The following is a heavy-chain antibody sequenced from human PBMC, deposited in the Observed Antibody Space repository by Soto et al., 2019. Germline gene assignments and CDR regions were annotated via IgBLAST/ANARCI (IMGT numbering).Heavy chain of an antibody. CDR2: INPNSGGT. V-gene: IGHV1-2*04. J-gene: IGHJ6*02. CDR3: ARDLQRGPVSSSSQDYYYYGMDV. Sequence: ASVKVSCKASGYTFTGYYMHWVRQAPGQGLEWMGWINPNSGGTNYAQKFQGWVTMTRDTPISTAYMELSRLRSDDTAVYYCARDLQRGPVSSSSQDYYYYGMDVWGQGTTVTVSS. D-gene: IGHD6-6*01. CDR1: GYTFTGYY.